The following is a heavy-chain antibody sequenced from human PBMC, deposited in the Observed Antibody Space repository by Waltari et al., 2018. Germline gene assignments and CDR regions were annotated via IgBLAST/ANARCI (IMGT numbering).Heavy chain of an antibody. CDR3: TKDMDGATAMAPRLDF. V-gene: IGHV3-9*01. CDR1: GFIFDDYG. CDR2: INWNSGTI. Sequence: VHLVESGGGLVRPGRSLRLSCAASGFIFDDYGMDWVRQAPGKGLEWVEGINWNSGTIHYADSVKGRFTSSRDNAENSLYLQMNSLTTEDTAVYYCTKDMDGATAMAPRLDFWGQGTLVTVSS. D-gene: IGHD5-18*01. J-gene: IGHJ4*02.